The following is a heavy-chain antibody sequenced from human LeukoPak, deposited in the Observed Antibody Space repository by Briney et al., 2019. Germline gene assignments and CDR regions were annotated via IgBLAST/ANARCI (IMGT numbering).Heavy chain of an antibody. CDR3: ARAHPYGDYGVYFDY. J-gene: IGHJ4*02. D-gene: IGHD4-17*01. CDR2: INPSGGST. V-gene: IGHV1-46*01. Sequence: ASVKVSCKASGYTFTSYDINWVRQATGQGLEWMGIINPSGGSTSYAQKFQGRVTMTRDTSTSTVYMELSSLRSEDTAVYYCARAHPYGDYGVYFDYWGQGTLVTVSS. CDR1: GYTFTSYD.